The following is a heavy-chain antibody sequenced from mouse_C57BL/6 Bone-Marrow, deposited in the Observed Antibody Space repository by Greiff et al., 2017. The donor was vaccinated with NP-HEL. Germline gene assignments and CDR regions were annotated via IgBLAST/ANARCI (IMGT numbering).Heavy chain of an antibody. CDR3: VRHEGFFFAY. J-gene: IGHJ3*01. Sequence: DVHLVESGGGLVQPKGSLKLSCAASGFSFNTYAMNWVRQAPGTGLEWVARIRSKSNNYATYYADSVKDRFTISRDDSESMLYLQMNNLKTEDTAMYYCVRHEGFFFAYWGQGTLVTVSA. V-gene: IGHV10-1*01. CDR1: GFSFNTYA. CDR2: IRSKSNNYAT.